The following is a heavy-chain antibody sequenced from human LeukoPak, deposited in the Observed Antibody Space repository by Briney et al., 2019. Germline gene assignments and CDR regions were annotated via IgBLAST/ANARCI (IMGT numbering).Heavy chain of an antibody. CDR1: GFTFSTYA. D-gene: IGHD2-2*01. CDR2: LGESGGST. Sequence: SGGSLRLSCAASGFTFSTYAMSWVRQAPGGGLEWVSGLGESGGSTYYAASVKGRFTISRDSSKNTLYLQMNSLRAEDTAVYYCAKGLSTSYYSDFDYWGQGTVVTVSS. CDR3: AKGLSTSYYSDFDY. V-gene: IGHV3-23*01. J-gene: IGHJ4*02.